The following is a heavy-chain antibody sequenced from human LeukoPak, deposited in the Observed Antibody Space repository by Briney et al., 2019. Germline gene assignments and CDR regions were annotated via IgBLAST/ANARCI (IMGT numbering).Heavy chain of an antibody. V-gene: IGHV4-38-2*01. CDR2: IYHSGST. J-gene: IGHJ4*02. D-gene: IGHD1-26*01. CDR3: ARQDSGSYGVLDY. CDR1: GYSISSGYY. Sequence: PSETLSLTCAVSGYSISSGYYWGWIRQPPGKGLEWIGSIYHSGSTYYNPSLKSRVTISVDTSKYQFSLKLSSVTAADTAVYYCARQDSGSYGVLDYWGQGTLVTVSS.